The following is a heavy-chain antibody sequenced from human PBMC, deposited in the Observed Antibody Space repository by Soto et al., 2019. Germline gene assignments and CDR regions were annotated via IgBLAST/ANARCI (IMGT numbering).Heavy chain of an antibody. CDR1: GFTFSSYG. D-gene: IGHD6-13*01. Sequence: QVQLVESGGGVVQPGRSLRLSCAASGFTFSSYGMHWVRQAPGKGLGWVAVIWYDGSNKYYADSVKGRFTISRDNSKNTLYLQMNSLRAEDTAVYYCARDLGSSPPRYYYYGMDVWGQGTTVTVSS. J-gene: IGHJ6*02. CDR2: IWYDGSNK. CDR3: ARDLGSSPPRYYYYGMDV. V-gene: IGHV3-33*01.